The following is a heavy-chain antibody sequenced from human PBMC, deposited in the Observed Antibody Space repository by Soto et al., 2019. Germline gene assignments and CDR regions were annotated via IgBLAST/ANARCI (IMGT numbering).Heavy chain of an antibody. CDR1: GRSMSSNY. CDR2: VFYGGT. Sequence: SSATLSLTYSVAGRSMSSNYWSWLRPSPDKGLEWLGYVFYGGTDYNPSLGGRVTMSVETSKRQFSLTLSSVTAADTAVYYCAAYRGALSFDFWGQGIQVTSPQ. V-gene: IGHV4-59*03. J-gene: IGHJ4*02. CDR3: AAYRGALSFDF. D-gene: IGHD4-4*01.